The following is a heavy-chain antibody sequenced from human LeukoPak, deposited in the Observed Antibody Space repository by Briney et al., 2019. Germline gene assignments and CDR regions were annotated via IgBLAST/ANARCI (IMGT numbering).Heavy chain of an antibody. J-gene: IGHJ4*02. CDR3: AKDHARDPFDY. V-gene: IGHV3-23*01. Sequence: GGSLRLSCAASGFTVSSNYMSWVRQAPGKGLEWVSAISSSGGTTYYADSVKGRFTISRDNSKNTLYLQMNSLRAEDTAVYYCAKDHARDPFDYWGQGTLVTVSS. CDR2: ISSSGGTT. CDR1: GFTVSSNY.